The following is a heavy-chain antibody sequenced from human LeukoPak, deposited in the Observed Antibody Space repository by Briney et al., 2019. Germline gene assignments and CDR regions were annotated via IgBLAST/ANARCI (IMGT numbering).Heavy chain of an antibody. CDR2: ISAYNGNT. CDR3: AKDSGSFFDY. Sequence: ASVKVSCKASGYTFTSYGISWVRQAPGQGLEWMGWISAYNGNTNYAQKLQGRVTMTTDTSISTAYMELSRLRSDDTAVYYCAKDSGSFFDYWGQGTLVTVSS. J-gene: IGHJ4*02. CDR1: GYTFTSYG. D-gene: IGHD1-26*01. V-gene: IGHV1-18*01.